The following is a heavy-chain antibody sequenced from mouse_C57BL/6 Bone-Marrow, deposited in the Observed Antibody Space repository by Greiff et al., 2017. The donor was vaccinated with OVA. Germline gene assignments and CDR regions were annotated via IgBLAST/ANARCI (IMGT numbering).Heavy chain of an antibody. CDR2: IYPGSGNT. V-gene: IGHV1-76*01. CDR1: GYTFTDYY. CDR3: ARSSSWDYDY. D-gene: IGHD4-1*01. J-gene: IGHJ2*01. Sequence: LEESGAELVRPGASVKLSCKASGYTFTDYYINWVKQRPGQGLEWIARIYPGSGNTYYNEKFKGKATLTAEKSSSTAYMQLSSLTSEDSAVYFCARSSSWDYDYWGQGTTLTVSS.